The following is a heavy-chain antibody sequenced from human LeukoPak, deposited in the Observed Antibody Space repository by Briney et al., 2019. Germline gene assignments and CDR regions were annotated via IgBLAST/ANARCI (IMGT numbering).Heavy chain of an antibody. V-gene: IGHV5-51*01. D-gene: IGHD3-22*01. CDR3: ARPLNYDSSGYYY. CDR1: GYTFTNYW. Sequence: GESLKISCKGSGYTFTNYWIGWVRQMPGKGLEWMGIIYPGDSDTRYTPSFQGQVTISADKSISTAYLQWRSLKASDTAMFYCARPLNYDSSGYYYWGQGTLVTVSS. CDR2: IYPGDSDT. J-gene: IGHJ4*02.